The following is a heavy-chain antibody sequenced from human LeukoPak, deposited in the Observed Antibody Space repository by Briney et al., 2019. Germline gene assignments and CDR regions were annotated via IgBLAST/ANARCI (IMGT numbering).Heavy chain of an antibody. CDR1: GFTFSSNG. CDR2: ISATGGTI. Sequence: GGSLRLSCAASGFTFSSNGMNWVRQAPGKGLEWVSYISATGGTIYYADSVKGRFTISRDNAKNSLYLQLNSLRAEDTAVYYCARDPLTLYDYYMDVWGKGTTVTVSS. D-gene: IGHD3-9*01. V-gene: IGHV3-48*04. CDR3: ARDPLTLYDYYMDV. J-gene: IGHJ6*03.